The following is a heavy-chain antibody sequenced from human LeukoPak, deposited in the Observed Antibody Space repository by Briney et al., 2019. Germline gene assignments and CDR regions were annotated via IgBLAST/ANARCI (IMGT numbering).Heavy chain of an antibody. J-gene: IGHJ4*02. D-gene: IGHD6-13*01. V-gene: IGHV3-23*01. CDR1: GFTFSSYD. CDR3: AKDSGYIPRDY. CDR2: IRPSGGST. Sequence: GGSLRLSCAASGFTFSSYDMTWVRQAPGRGLEWVSSIRPSGGSTYYADSVKGRFTISRDNSKNTLYLQMNSLRTEDTAVYYCAKDSGYIPRDYWGQGTLVTVSS.